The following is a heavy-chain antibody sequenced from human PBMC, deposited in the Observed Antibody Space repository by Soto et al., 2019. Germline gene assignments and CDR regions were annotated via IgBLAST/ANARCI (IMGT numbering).Heavy chain of an antibody. CDR3: AREIGRGAAQTNDMDV. J-gene: IGHJ6*03. CDR2: IYSGGST. V-gene: IGHV3-66*01. Sequence: EVQLVESGGGLVQPGGSLRLSCAASGFTVSSNYMSWVRQAPGKGLEWVSVIYSGGSTFYADSVKGRFTISRDNSKNTVYLQMSSLRAEDAGVYYCAREIGRGAAQTNDMDVWGKGTTVTVS. D-gene: IGHD6-6*01. CDR1: GFTVSSNY.